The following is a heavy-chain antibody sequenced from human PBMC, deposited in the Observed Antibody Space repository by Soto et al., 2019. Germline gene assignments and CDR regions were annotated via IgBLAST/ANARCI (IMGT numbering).Heavy chain of an antibody. J-gene: IGHJ5*02. CDR2: IYYSGST. Sequence: SETLSLTCTVSGASISSYYWSWIRQPPGKGLEWIGHIYYSGSTNYNLSLKSRVTISVDTSKKQFSLKLSSVTAADTAVYHCARWRLAAGGDPWGQGTLVTVSS. CDR3: ARWRLAAGGDP. CDR1: GASISSYY. V-gene: IGHV4-59*01. D-gene: IGHD6-13*01.